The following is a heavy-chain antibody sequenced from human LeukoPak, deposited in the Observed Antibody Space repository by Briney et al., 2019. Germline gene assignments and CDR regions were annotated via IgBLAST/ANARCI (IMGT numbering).Heavy chain of an antibody. D-gene: IGHD2-2*01. CDR3: AKSPGVVPAASWFDP. V-gene: IGHV3-23*01. CDR2: ISGSGGST. J-gene: IGHJ5*02. Sequence: GGSLRLSCAASGFTFSSYAMSWVRQAPGKGLEWVSAISGSGGSTYYADSVKGRFTIPRDNSKNTLYLQMNSLRAEDTAVYYCAKSPGVVPAASWFDPWGRGTLVTVSS. CDR1: GFTFSSYA.